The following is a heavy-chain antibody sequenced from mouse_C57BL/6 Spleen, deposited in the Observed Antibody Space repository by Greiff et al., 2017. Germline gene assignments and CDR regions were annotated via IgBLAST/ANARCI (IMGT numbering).Heavy chain of an antibody. CDR3: ARQNYYGSSFAY. CDR2: ISSGGSYT. V-gene: IGHV5-6*01. CDR1: GFTFSSYG. J-gene: IGHJ3*01. Sequence: DVHLVESGGDLVKPGGSLKLSCAASGFTFSSYGMSWVRQTPDKRLEWVATISSGGSYTYYPDSVKGRFTISRDNAKNTLYLQMSSLESEDTAMYYCARQNYYGSSFAYWGQGTLVTVSA. D-gene: IGHD1-1*01.